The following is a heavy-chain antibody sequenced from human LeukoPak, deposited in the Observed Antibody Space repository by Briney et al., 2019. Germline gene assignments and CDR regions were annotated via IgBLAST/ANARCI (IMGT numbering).Heavy chain of an antibody. D-gene: IGHD2-2*01. CDR2: IYYSGST. V-gene: IGHV4-30-4*01. CDR3: ARGLVEVVGGYFDL. Sequence: SETLSLTCTVSGGSISSGEYYWSWIRQPPGKGLEWIGYIYYSGSTYYNPSLKSRVTISVDTSKNQFSLKLSSVTAADTAVYYCARGLVEVVGGYFDLWGRGTLVTVSS. J-gene: IGHJ2*01. CDR1: GGSISSGEYY.